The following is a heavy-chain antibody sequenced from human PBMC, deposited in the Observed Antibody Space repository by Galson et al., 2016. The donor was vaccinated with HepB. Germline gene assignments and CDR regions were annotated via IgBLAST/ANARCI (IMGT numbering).Heavy chain of an antibody. CDR3: ARLHCSGPSCFSGSAYFFDY. CDR1: GYSFTNSW. V-gene: IGHV5-51*01. CDR2: IWPGDSHT. D-gene: IGHD2-15*01. J-gene: IGHJ4*02. Sequence: QSGAEVKKPGESLKISCKGSGYSFTNSWIAWVRQMPETGLEWVAIIWPGDSHTRYGPSFEGQVTISADNSITTADLQWNSLKASDSAIYYCARLHCSGPSCFSGSAYFFDYWGQGTLVTVSS.